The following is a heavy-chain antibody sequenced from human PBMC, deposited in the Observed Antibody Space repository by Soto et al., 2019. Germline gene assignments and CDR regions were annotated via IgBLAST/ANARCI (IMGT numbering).Heavy chain of an antibody. CDR2: IYHSGST. J-gene: IGHJ4*02. CDR1: GGSISSNNW. D-gene: IGHD3-22*01. Sequence: PSETLSLTCAVSGGSISSNNWWSWVRQPPGKGLEWIGEIYHSGSTNYNPSLKSRVTISVDKSKNQFSLKLNSVTAADTAVYYCARVRREYDNSGPVDYWGQGTLVTVSS. V-gene: IGHV4-4*02. CDR3: ARVRREYDNSGPVDY.